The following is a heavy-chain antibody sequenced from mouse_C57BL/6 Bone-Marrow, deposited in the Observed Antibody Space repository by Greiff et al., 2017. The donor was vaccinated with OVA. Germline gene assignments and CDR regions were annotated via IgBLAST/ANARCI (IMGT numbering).Heavy chain of an antibody. V-gene: IGHV7-3*01. CDR3: AGHNWLGWFAY. Sequence: EVQVVESGGGLVQPGGSLRLSCAASGFTFTDYYMSWVRQPPGKALEWLGFIRNKANGYTTEYSASVKGRFTISRDNSQSILYRQMNALRAEDSATYYYAGHNWLGWFAYWGQGALVTVSA. CDR1: GFTFTDYY. CDR2: IRNKANGYTT. J-gene: IGHJ3*01. D-gene: IGHD3-1*01.